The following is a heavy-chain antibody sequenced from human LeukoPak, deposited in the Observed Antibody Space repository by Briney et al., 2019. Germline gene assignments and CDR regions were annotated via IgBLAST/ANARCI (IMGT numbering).Heavy chain of an antibody. V-gene: IGHV3-23*01. CDR3: AKGIDPTFYYDSSGYLPDY. Sequence: GGSLRLSCAASGFTFSSYAMSWVRQAPGKGLEWVSAISGGGGSTYYADSVKGRFTISRDNSKNTLYLQMNSLRAEDTAVYYCAKGIDPTFYYDSSGYLPDYWGQRTLVSVSS. CDR1: GFTFSSYA. J-gene: IGHJ4*02. D-gene: IGHD3-22*01. CDR2: ISGGGGST.